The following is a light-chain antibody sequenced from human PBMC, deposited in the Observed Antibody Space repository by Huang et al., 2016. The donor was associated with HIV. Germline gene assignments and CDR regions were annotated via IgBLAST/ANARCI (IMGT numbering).Light chain of an antibody. CDR2: AAS. CDR3: QQANSFPLT. V-gene: IGKV1-12*01. J-gene: IGKJ4*01. Sequence: DIQMTQSPSSVSASVGDRVTITCRASQDISSWLAWYQQKPGKAPKLLIYAASSLQSGVPLRVSGSGSGTDFTLTISNLQPEDFASYYCQQANSFPLTFGGGTKVEI. CDR1: QDISSW.